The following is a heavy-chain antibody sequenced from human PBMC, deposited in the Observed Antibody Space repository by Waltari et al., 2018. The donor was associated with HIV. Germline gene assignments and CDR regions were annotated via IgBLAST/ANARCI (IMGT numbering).Heavy chain of an antibody. D-gene: IGHD6-13*01. J-gene: IGHJ4*02. V-gene: IGHV3-74*01. Sequence: EVQPVASGGGLAQPGGSMSLPGTASGFTCSSYWMHWVRQAPGKGLVGVSRINSDGSSTSYADSVKGRFTISRDNAKNTLYLQMNSLRAEDTAVYYCAHAIAAAGTPPDYWGQGTLVTVSS. CDR3: AHAIAAAGTPPDY. CDR2: INSDGSST. CDR1: GFTCSSYW.